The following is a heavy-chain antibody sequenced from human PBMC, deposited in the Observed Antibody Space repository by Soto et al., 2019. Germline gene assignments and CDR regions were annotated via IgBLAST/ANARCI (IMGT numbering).Heavy chain of an antibody. Sequence: SETLSLTCTVSGGSITTGGSYWSWIRQHPGKGLEWIGNIYHSGNTYYNPSLKSRLTISVDTSKNHFSLMVDSVTAADTAVYYCARARFQVLYGRPYFDSWGQGTLVTVS. CDR3: ARARFQVLYGRPYFDS. V-gene: IGHV4-31*03. J-gene: IGHJ4*02. D-gene: IGHD2-2*02. CDR2: IYHSGNT. CDR1: GGSITTGGSY.